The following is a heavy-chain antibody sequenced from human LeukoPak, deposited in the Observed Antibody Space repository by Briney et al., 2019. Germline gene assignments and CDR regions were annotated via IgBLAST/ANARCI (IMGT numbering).Heavy chain of an antibody. J-gene: IGHJ4*02. V-gene: IGHV3-33*01. Sequence: SGTSLRLSCAASGFTFSSSGMHWVRRAPGKGLEWVAVIWYDGGKKYYADSVKGRFTISRDNSKNTLYLQMNSVRAEDTAVYYCARDKDYHFDYWGQGTLSPSPQ. CDR3: ARDKDYHFDY. CDR2: IWYDGGKK. CDR1: GFTFSSSG. D-gene: IGHD4-11*01.